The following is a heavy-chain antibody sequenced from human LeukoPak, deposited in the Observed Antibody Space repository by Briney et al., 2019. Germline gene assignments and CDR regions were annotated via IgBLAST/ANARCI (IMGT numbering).Heavy chain of an antibody. CDR2: INTGGGX. J-gene: IGHJ4*02. CDR1: GFTFSTYT. V-gene: IGHV3-23*01. Sequence: GGSLRLSCAASGFTFSTYTLTXVXXXXXXXXXWVSAINTGGGXXXXXSXXXXFTXXXDSSKNALYLQMNSLRAEDTAVYYCARVRGTIGGYFDNWGQGTLVTVSS. D-gene: IGHD3-10*01. CDR3: ARVRGTIGGYFDN.